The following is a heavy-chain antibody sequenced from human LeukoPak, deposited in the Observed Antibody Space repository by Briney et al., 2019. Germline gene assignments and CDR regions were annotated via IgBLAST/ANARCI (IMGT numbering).Heavy chain of an antibody. CDR1: GGSISSYY. CDR2: IYYSGST. D-gene: IGHD3-10*01. Sequence: SETLSLTCTVSGGSISSYYWSWIRQPPGKGLEWIGYIYYSGSTNYNPSLKSRVTISVDTSKNQFSLKLSSVTAADTAVYYCARDYGSGSHYNFHDAFDIWGQGTMVTVSS. J-gene: IGHJ3*02. CDR3: ARDYGSGSHYNFHDAFDI. V-gene: IGHV4-59*01.